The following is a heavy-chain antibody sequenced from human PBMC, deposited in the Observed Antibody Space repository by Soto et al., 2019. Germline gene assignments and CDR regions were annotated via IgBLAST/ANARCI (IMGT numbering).Heavy chain of an antibody. D-gene: IGHD3-10*01. CDR3: AGDPFGERGSSLDY. CDR1: GFTFSSYA. V-gene: IGHV3-64*04. Sequence: PGGSLRLSCSASGFTFSSYAMHWVRQAPGKGLEYVSAISSNGGSTYYADSVKGRFTISRDNSKNTLFLRMDSLTFEDTSIYYCAGDPFGERGSSLDYWGQGALVTVSS. J-gene: IGHJ4*02. CDR2: ISSNGGST.